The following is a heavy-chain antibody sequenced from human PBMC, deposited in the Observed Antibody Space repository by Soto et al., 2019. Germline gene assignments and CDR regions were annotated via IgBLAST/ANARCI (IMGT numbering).Heavy chain of an antibody. J-gene: IGHJ6*02. CDR2: IRSKAYGGTT. CDR3: TSPPATVTTYYYYGMDV. CDR1: GFTFGDYA. Sequence: GGSLRLSCTASGFTFGDYAMSWFRQAPGKGLEWVGFIRSKAYGGTTEYAASVKGRFTISRDDSKSIAYLQMNSLKTEDTAVYYCTSPPATVTTYYYYGMDVWGQGTTVTVSS. V-gene: IGHV3-49*03. D-gene: IGHD4-4*01.